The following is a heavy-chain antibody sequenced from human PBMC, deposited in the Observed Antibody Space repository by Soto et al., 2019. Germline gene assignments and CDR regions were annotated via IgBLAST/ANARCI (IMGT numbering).Heavy chain of an antibody. CDR3: ARDKGLGISMVRGVVMTVGNGVDV. J-gene: IGHJ6*02. CDR2: IYGDGST. D-gene: IGHD3-10*01. CDR1: GFTVSDNY. V-gene: IGHV3-53*01. Sequence: GGSLRLSCAVSGFTVSDNYMIWVRQAPGKGLECVSVIYGDGSTYYADSVKGRFTISRDNSKNTVFLQMSSLRAEDTAMYYCARDKGLGISMVRGVVMTVGNGVDVWGQGTTVTVSS.